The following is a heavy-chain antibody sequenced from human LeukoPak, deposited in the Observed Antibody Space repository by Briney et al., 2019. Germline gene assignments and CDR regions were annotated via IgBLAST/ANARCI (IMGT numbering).Heavy chain of an antibody. CDR3: ARDIWNLRLIYH. D-gene: IGHD3-16*01. CDR2: INPNSGDT. J-gene: IGHJ5*02. CDR1: GYTFTDYY. Sequence: GASVKVSCKASGYTFTDYYLHWVRQAPGQGLEWMGWINPNSGDTKYAQNFQGRVTMTGDTSISTAYMELSGLTSDDTAVYYCARDIWNLRLIYHWGQGTLVTVSS. V-gene: IGHV1-2*02.